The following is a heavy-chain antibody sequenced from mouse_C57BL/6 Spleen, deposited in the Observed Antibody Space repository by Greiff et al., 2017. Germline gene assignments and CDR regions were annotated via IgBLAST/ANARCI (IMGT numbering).Heavy chain of an antibody. CDR3: ARRFYYGSSLYFDV. CDR1: GYTFTSYW. Sequence: QVQLQQPGAELVKPGASVKMSCKASGYTFTSYWITWVKQRPGQGLEWIGDIYPGSGSTNYNEKFKSKATLTVDTSSSTAYMQLSSLTSEDSAVYYGARRFYYGSSLYFDVWGTGTTVTVSS. CDR2: IYPGSGST. D-gene: IGHD1-1*01. V-gene: IGHV1-55*01. J-gene: IGHJ1*03.